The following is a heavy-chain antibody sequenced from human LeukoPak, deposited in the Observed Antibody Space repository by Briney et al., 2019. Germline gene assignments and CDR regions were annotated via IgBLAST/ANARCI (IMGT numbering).Heavy chain of an antibody. V-gene: IGHV4-39*01. D-gene: IGHD3-10*01. J-gene: IGHJ4*02. Sequence: PSETLSLTCTVSGGSISSSSYYWGWIRQPPGKGLEWIGSIYYSGSTYYNPSLKSRVTISVDTSKNQFSLKLSSVTAADTAVYYCARHGSGSYYKNWGQGTLVTVSS. CDR1: GGSISSSSYY. CDR2: IYYSGST. CDR3: ARHGSGSYYKN.